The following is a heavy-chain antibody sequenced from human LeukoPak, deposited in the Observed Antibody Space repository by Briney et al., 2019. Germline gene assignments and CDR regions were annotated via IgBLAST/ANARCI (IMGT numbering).Heavy chain of an antibody. V-gene: IGHV3-30*03. J-gene: IGHJ3*01. CDR1: GFTFSAYA. CDR2: ISYDGSNK. D-gene: IGHD6-19*01. CDR3: ARDRGSGDSFDL. Sequence: PGRSLRLSCAASGFTFSAYAMHWVRQAPGKGLEWLAIISYDGSNKYYPDSVRGRFSISRDNSKNTLYLQMNTLRAEDTGVYYCARDRGSGDSFDLWGQGAMVTVSS.